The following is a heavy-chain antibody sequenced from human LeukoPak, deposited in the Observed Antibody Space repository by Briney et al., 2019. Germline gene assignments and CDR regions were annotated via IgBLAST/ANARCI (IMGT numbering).Heavy chain of an antibody. J-gene: IGHJ4*02. Sequence: PGRSLRLSCAASGFTFDDYAMHWVRQAPGKGLEWVSVISWNSGSIAYADSVKGRFTISRDNAKNSLYLQMNSLRAEDTAVYYCASLHRVSTVTTYDYWGQGTLVTVSS. CDR2: ISWNSGSI. V-gene: IGHV3-9*01. CDR3: ASLHRVSTVTTYDY. CDR1: GFTFDDYA. D-gene: IGHD4-17*01.